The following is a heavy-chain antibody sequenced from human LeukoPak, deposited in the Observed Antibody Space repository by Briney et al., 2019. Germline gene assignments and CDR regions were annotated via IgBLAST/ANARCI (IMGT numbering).Heavy chain of an antibody. Sequence: SETLSLTCTVSGGSISSSSYYWGWIRQPPGKGLEWIGSIYYSGSTYYNPSLKSRVTISVDTSKNQFSLKLSSVTAADTAVYYCARNLYSSSSLIFDYWGQGTLVTVSS. CDR3: ARNLYSSSSLIFDY. J-gene: IGHJ4*02. CDR1: GGSISSSSYY. V-gene: IGHV4-39*01. CDR2: IYYSGST. D-gene: IGHD6-6*01.